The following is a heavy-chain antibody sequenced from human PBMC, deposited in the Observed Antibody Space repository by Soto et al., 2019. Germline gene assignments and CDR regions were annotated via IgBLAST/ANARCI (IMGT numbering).Heavy chain of an antibody. CDR2: IYWNDDK. D-gene: IGHD3-22*01. J-gene: IGHJ4*02. Sequence: QITLKESGPTLVKPTQTLTLTCTFSGFSLSTSGVAVAWIRQPPGKALECLALIYWNDDKSYSPSLKSRLTITKDTSKNQVVLTMTNMDPVDTATYYCAHRGYYYDSSGYTDYWGQVTLVTVSS. V-gene: IGHV2-5*01. CDR1: GFSLSTSGVA. CDR3: AHRGYYYDSSGYTDY.